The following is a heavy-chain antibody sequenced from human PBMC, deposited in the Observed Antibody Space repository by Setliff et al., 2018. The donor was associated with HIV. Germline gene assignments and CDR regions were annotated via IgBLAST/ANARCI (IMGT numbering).Heavy chain of an antibody. CDR1: GGTFSSYA. CDR2: IIPIFGTA. D-gene: IGHD5-18*01. Sequence: SVKVSCKASGGTFSSYAISWVRQAPGQGLEWMGGIIPIFGTANYAQKFQGRVTITTDETTSTAYLEVRNLGSEDTAVYYCAAGYIYGNYAADYWGQGSPVTVSS. J-gene: IGHJ4*02. CDR3: AAGYIYGNYAADY. V-gene: IGHV1-69*05.